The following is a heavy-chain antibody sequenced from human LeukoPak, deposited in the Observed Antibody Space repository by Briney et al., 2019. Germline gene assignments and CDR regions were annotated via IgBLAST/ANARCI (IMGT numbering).Heavy chain of an antibody. J-gene: IGHJ3*02. CDR1: GYSVSSGYY. CDR2: IYHSGST. CDR3: ARQGRSSSSEPFDI. D-gene: IGHD6-13*01. Sequence: SETLSLTCAVSGYSVSSGYYWGWIRQPPGKGLEWIGSIYHSGSTYYNPSLKSRVTISVDTSKNQFSLKLSSVTAADTAVYYCARQGRSSSSEPFDIWGQGTMVTVSS. V-gene: IGHV4-38-2*01.